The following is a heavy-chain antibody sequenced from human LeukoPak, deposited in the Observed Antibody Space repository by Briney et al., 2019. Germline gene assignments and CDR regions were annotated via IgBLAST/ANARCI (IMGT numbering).Heavy chain of an antibody. D-gene: IGHD4-17*01. V-gene: IGHV1-46*01. J-gene: IGHJ4*02. CDR2: INPSGGST. Sequence: ASVKVSCKSSGYTFIRYYMHWVRQAPGQGLEWMGIINPSGGSTSYAQKFQGRVTMTRDTSTSTVYMELSRLRSEDTAVYYCARGGYGDRIDYWGQGTLVSVSS. CDR3: ARGGYGDRIDY. CDR1: GYTFIRYY.